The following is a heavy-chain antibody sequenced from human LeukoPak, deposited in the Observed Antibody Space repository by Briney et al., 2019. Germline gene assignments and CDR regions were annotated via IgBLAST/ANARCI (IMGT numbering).Heavy chain of an antibody. CDR3: AREVRYCSGGSCYRTFDY. CDR1: GGSISSSSYY. Sequence: SETLSLTCTVAGGSISSSSYYWGWLRQPPGKGLEWFGRIYVSGSTYYNPSLKSRVTVSVDTSKNQFSLKLSSVTAADTAVYYCAREVRYCSGGSCYRTFDYWGQGTLVTVSS. V-gene: IGHV4-39*07. J-gene: IGHJ4*02. D-gene: IGHD2-15*01. CDR2: IYVSGST.